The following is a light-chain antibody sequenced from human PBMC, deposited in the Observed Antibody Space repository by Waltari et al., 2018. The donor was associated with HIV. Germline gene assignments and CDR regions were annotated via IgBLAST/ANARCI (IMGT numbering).Light chain of an antibody. V-gene: IGLV1-36*01. CDR1: RSNIGHNA. CDR3: AAWDDYLNGYV. J-gene: IGLJ1*01. Sequence: QSVLTPPPSLSDAPRQMVTISCSAIRSNIGHNAVTLYQQVPGKAPKLLIYYDDLLSSGVSDRFSGSKSGTSASLAIRGLQSEDEAEYYCAAWDDYLNGYVFGSGTKVTVL. CDR2: YDD.